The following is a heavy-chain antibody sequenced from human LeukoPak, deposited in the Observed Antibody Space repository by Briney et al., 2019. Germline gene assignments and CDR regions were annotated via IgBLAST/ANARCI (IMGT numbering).Heavy chain of an antibody. J-gene: IGHJ5*02. Sequence: SETLSLTCTVSGGSISSSTYYWGWIRQPPGKGLEWIVSIYYSGSTYYNPSLKSRVTISVDTSKNQFSLKLSSVTAADTAVYYCARVPVNIWENWFDPWGQGTLVTVSS. CDR3: ARVPVNIWENWFDP. CDR2: IYYSGST. V-gene: IGHV4-39*07. CDR1: GGSISSSTYY. D-gene: IGHD1-26*01.